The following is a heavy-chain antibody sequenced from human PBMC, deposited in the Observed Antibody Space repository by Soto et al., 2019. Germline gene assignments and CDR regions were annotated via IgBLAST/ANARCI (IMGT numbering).Heavy chain of an antibody. CDR3: AKDYGEGAFDI. CDR1: GFTFSSYA. CDR2: ISGSGGGA. D-gene: IGHD3-10*01. V-gene: IGHV3-23*01. J-gene: IGHJ3*02. Sequence: PGGSLRLSCAASGFTFSSYAMSWVRQAPGRGLEWVSGISGSGGGAYYADSVKGRFTISRDNSKNTLYLQMNSLRAEDTAVYYCAKDYGEGAFDIWGQGTMVTVSS.